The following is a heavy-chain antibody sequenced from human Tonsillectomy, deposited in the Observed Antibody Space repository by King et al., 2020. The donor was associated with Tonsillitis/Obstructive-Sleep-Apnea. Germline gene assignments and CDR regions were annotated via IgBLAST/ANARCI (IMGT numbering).Heavy chain of an antibody. J-gene: IGHJ6*03. Sequence: VQLVESGGGLVQPGRSLRLSCAASGFTFDDYAMHWVRQAPGKGLEWVSDISWNSGSIGYADSVKGRFTISRDNAKNYLYLQMNSLRAEDTALYYCAKAGGPMVRGVGNYYYYMDVWGKGTTVTVSS. CDR2: ISWNSGSI. CDR1: GFTFDDYA. V-gene: IGHV3-9*01. CDR3: AKAGGPMVRGVGNYYYYMDV. D-gene: IGHD3-10*01.